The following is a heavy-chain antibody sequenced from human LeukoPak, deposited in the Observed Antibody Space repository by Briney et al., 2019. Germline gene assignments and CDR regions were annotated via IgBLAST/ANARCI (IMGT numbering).Heavy chain of an antibody. CDR3: ARDKKSSYYYYGMDV. V-gene: IGHV1-69*04. J-gene: IGHJ6*02. Sequence: SVKVSCKASGGTFSSYAISWVRQAPGQGLEWMGRIIPILGIANYAQKFQGRVTITADKSTSTAYMELSSLRSEDTAVYYCARDKKSSYYYYGMDVWGQGTTVTASS. D-gene: IGHD6-6*01. CDR1: GGTFSSYA. CDR2: IIPILGIA.